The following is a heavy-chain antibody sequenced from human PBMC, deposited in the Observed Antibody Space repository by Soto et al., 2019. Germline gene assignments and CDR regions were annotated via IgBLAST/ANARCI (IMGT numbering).Heavy chain of an antibody. CDR1: GGSISSSSYY. Sequence: SETLSLTCTVSGGSISSSSYYWGWIRQTPGKGLEWIGSIYYSGTTNYNPSLKSRVSISVDTSKNQFSLRLSSVTAVDTAIYYCARLRGYCSGGSCYHFDCWGQGXLVTVSS. J-gene: IGHJ4*02. D-gene: IGHD2-15*01. V-gene: IGHV4-39*01. CDR2: IYYSGTT. CDR3: ARLRGYCSGGSCYHFDC.